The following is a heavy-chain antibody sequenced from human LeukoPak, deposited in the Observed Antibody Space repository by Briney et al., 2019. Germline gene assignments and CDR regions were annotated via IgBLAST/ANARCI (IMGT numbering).Heavy chain of an antibody. CDR1: DGSINSYY. V-gene: IGHV4-59*01. CDR2: IYYNGNT. Sequence: ASETLSLTCSVSDGSINSYYWDWIRRPPGKGLEWIGYIYYNGNTNYSPSLKSRVTMSVDTSKNLFSLKVSSVTAADTAVYYCARGRSNYYGMDVWSQGTTVTVSS. D-gene: IGHD1-26*01. CDR3: ARGRSNYYGMDV. J-gene: IGHJ6*02.